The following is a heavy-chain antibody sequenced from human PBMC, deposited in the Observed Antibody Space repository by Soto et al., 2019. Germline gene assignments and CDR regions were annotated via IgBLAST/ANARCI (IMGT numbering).Heavy chain of an antibody. D-gene: IGHD3-22*01. CDR3: ARGQWSAVVVIPFDY. CDR1: GYTFTSYY. V-gene: IGHV1-46*01. Sequence: QVQLVQSGAEVKKPGASVKVSCKASGYTFTSYYMHWVRQAPGQGLEWMGIINPSGGSTSYAQKLQGRVTMTRDTSTSTVYMELSSLGSEDTAVYYFARGQWSAVVVIPFDYWGQGTLVTVSS. CDR2: INPSGGST. J-gene: IGHJ4*02.